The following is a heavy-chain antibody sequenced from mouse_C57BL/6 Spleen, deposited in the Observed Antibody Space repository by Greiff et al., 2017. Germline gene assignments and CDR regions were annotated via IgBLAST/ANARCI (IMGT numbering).Heavy chain of an antibody. Sequence: EVKLVESGEGLVKPGGSLKLSCAASGFTFSSYAMSWVRQTPEKRLEWVAYISSGGDYIYYADTVKGRFTISRDNDRNTLYLQMSSLKSEDTAMYYCTRENGLRAMDYWGQGTSVTVSS. CDR1: GFTFSSYA. V-gene: IGHV5-9-1*02. J-gene: IGHJ4*01. CDR2: ISSGGDYI. D-gene: IGHD2-4*01. CDR3: TRENGLRAMDY.